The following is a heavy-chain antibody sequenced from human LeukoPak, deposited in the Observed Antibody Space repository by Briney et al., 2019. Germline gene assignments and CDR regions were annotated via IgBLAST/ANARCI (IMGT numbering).Heavy chain of an antibody. CDR2: IYYTGST. CDR3: AGFKSGTYYFDN. J-gene: IGHJ4*02. CDR1: GGSISGYF. D-gene: IGHD1-26*01. Sequence: SETLSLTCAVSGGSISGYFWSWIRLPPGKGLQWIGYIYYTGSTSYNPSLKSRVTMSPDTSNNQISLNLTSVTASDTAVYFCAGFKSGTYYFDNWGQGTLVTVSS. V-gene: IGHV4-59*08.